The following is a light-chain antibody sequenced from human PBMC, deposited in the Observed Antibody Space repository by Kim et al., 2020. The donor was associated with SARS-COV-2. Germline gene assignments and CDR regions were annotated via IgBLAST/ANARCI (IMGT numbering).Light chain of an antibody. V-gene: IGKV1-9*01. J-gene: IGKJ1*01. Sequence: ASVGDRVTITCRASQGIGNYLAWYQQDPGKAPNLLIYAASTLQTVVPSRFSGSGSGTEFTLTISSLQPEDFTTYSCQQYNVLPRTFGQGTKVDIK. CDR3: QQYNVLPRT. CDR2: AAS. CDR1: QGIGNY.